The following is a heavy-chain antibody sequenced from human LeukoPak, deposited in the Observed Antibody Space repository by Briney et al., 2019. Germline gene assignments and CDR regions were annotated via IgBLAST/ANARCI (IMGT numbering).Heavy chain of an antibody. CDR3: ARDGGRKEDY. J-gene: IGHJ4*02. CDR2: ISGSGGST. CDR1: GFTFSSYG. Sequence: GGTLRLSCAASGFTFSSYGMSWVRQAPGKGLEWVSAISGSGGSTYYADSVKGRFTISRDNSKNTLYLQMNSLRAEDTAVYDCARDGGRKEDYWGQGTLVTVSS. V-gene: IGHV3-23*01.